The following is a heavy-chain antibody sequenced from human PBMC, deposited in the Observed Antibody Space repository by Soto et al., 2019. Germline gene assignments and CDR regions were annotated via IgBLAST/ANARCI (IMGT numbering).Heavy chain of an antibody. CDR2: INAGNGNT. CDR3: ARNLMDYDILTGYNMAYYFDY. J-gene: IGHJ4*02. D-gene: IGHD3-9*01. V-gene: IGHV1-3*01. Sequence: ASVKVSCKTSGYTYTRYAMHWVRQAPGQRLEWMGWINAGNGNTKYSQKFQGRVTITRDTSASTAYMELSSLRSEDTAVYYCARNLMDYDILTGYNMAYYFDYWGQGTLVTVSS. CDR1: GYTYTRYA.